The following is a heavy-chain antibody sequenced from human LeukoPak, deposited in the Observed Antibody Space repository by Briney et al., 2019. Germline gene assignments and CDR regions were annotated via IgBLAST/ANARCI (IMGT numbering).Heavy chain of an antibody. Sequence: SETLSLTCTVSGGSISSHYWSWIRQPPGKGLEGIGYMQYSGSTNYNPSLKSRVTISGDTSKNRFSLRLTSVTAADTAIYYCAKDLGPAYFYLDVWGKGTTVTISS. CDR2: MQYSGST. CDR3: AKDLGPAYFYLDV. CDR1: GGSISSHY. V-gene: IGHV4-59*11. J-gene: IGHJ6*03. D-gene: IGHD7-27*01.